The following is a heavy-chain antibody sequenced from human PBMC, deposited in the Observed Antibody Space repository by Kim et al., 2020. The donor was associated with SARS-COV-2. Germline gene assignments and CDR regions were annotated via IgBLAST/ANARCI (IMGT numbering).Heavy chain of an antibody. J-gene: IGHJ4*02. CDR1: GFTFSSHG. V-gene: IGHV3-33*01. D-gene: IGHD3-10*01. Sequence: GGSLRLSCAASGFTFSSHGMHWVRQAPGKGLEWVAVIWYDGSNKYYADSMKGRFTISRDNSKNTLYLQMNSLRAEDTAVYYCARDMRGDGSIDYWGQGTLVTVSS. CDR3: ARDMRGDGSIDY. CDR2: IWYDGSNK.